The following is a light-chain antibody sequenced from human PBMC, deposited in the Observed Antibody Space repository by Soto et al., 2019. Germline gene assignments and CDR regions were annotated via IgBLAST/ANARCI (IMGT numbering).Light chain of an antibody. CDR2: DSS. CDR1: HSVGSF. V-gene: IGKV3-11*01. CDR3: QQRSDWPRT. J-gene: IGKJ3*01. Sequence: EIVLTQSPATLSLSPGERATLSCRASHSVGSFLAWYQQKPGQAPRLLIYDSSTRATGIPARFSGSGSRTDFTLTFSSLEPEDFAVYYCQQRSDWPRTFGPGAKVDI.